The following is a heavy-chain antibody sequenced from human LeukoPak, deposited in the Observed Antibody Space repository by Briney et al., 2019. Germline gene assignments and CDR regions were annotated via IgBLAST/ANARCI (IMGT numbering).Heavy chain of an antibody. V-gene: IGHV3-66*01. J-gene: IGHJ4*02. D-gene: IGHD4-17*01. CDR1: GFTVSSNY. Sequence: GGSLRLSCAASGFTVSSNYMSWVRQAPGKGLEWVSVIYSGGSTYYADSVKGRFTISRDNSKNTLYLQMNSLRAEDTAVYYCARDIAVTTNDYWGQGTLVTVSS. CDR3: ARDIAVTTNDY. CDR2: IYSGGST.